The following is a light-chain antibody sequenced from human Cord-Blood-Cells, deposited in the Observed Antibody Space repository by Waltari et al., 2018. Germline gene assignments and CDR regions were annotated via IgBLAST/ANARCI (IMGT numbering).Light chain of an antibody. CDR3: QQSYSTPWT. CDR2: AAS. J-gene: IGKJ1*01. CDR1: QSISSY. V-gene: IGKV1-39*01. Sequence: DIQMTQSPSSLSASVGDRVTITCRASQSISSYLHWYQKKPGKAPKLLIYAASSLQSGVPSRFSGSGSGTDFTLTISSLQPEDVATYYCQQSYSTPWTFGQGTTVEIK.